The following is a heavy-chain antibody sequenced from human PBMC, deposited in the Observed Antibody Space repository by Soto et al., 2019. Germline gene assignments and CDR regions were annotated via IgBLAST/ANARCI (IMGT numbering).Heavy chain of an antibody. CDR1: GGSITSDYSC. V-gene: IGHV4-30-4*02. J-gene: IGHJ4*02. D-gene: IGHD4-17*01. CDR2: IFDSGTT. Sequence: SETLSLTCTVSGGSITSDYSCWSWIRQPPGEGLEWIGHIFDSGTTYTNPSLKSRVTISADTSKNQFSLRLSSVTAADTAVYYCARAMTTVTTIDYWGQGTLVTVSS. CDR3: ARAMTTVTTIDY.